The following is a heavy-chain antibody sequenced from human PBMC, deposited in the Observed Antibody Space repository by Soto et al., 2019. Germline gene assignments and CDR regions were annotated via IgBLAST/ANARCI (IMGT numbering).Heavy chain of an antibody. J-gene: IGHJ3*02. D-gene: IGHD3-3*01. Sequence: GGSLRLSCAASGFTFSNAWMSWVRQAPGKGLEWVGRIKSKTDGGTTDYAAPVKGRFTISRDDSKNTLYLQMNSLKTEDTAVYYCTTYPTGYDFWSGYYIDAFDIWGQGTMVTVSS. V-gene: IGHV3-15*01. CDR3: TTYPTGYDFWSGYYIDAFDI. CDR2: IKSKTDGGTT. CDR1: GFTFSNAW.